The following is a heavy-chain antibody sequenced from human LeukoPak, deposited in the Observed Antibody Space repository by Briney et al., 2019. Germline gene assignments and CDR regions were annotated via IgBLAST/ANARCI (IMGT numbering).Heavy chain of an antibody. D-gene: IGHD4-17*01. CDR1: GFTFSSYS. CDR3: ARSRTTVTKDPLDS. V-gene: IGHV3-21*01. Sequence: GGSLRLSCAASGFTFSSYSMNWVRQAPGKGLEWVSAISSRSVYIYSADSVRGRFTISRDDAENSLFLQMNSLRAEDTAVYYCARSRTTVTKDPLDSWGQGPLVTVSS. CDR2: ISSRSVYI. J-gene: IGHJ4*02.